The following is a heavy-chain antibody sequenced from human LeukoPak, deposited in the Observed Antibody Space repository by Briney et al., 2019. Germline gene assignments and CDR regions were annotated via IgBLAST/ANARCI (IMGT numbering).Heavy chain of an antibody. Sequence: QSGGSLRLSCSASGFTFNTYGMHWVRQAPGKGLEWVAVMKHDGTDIYYADSVKGRFTISRDNSKNTVYLQMNSLRVEDTAVYYCARDQSPKWGSGERYFDYWGLGTLVTVSS. CDR1: GFTFNTYG. D-gene: IGHD7-27*01. V-gene: IGHV3-30*03. CDR3: ARDQSPKWGSGERYFDY. CDR2: MKHDGTDI. J-gene: IGHJ4*02.